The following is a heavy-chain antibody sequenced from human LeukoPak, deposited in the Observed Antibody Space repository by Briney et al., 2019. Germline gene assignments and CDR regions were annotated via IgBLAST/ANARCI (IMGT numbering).Heavy chain of an antibody. Sequence: PGGSLRLSCAASGFTFSSYWVHWVRQTPGKGLEWVSRIHSGGSDTSYADSVKGRFTISRDNAKNTLYLQMNSLRVEDTAVYYCARDRSYSADYWGQGTLVTVSS. J-gene: IGHJ4*02. CDR2: IHSGGSDT. D-gene: IGHD1-26*01. V-gene: IGHV3-74*01. CDR3: ARDRSYSADY. CDR1: GFTFSSYW.